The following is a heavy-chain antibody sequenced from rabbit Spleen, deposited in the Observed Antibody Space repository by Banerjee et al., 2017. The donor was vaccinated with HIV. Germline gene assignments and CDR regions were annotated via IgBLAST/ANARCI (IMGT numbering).Heavy chain of an antibody. CDR3: ARDSGSSFSSYGMDL. V-gene: IGHV1S40*01. Sequence: QSLEESGGDLVKPGASLTLTCTASGFSFSSRYYMCWVRQAPGKGLEWIACINIVTGKSVYASWAKGRFTMSRTSSTTVTLQMTSLTAADTATYFCARDSGSSFSSYGMDLWGPGTLVTVS. CDR1: GFSFSSRYY. D-gene: IGHD8-1*01. CDR2: INIVTGKS. J-gene: IGHJ6*01.